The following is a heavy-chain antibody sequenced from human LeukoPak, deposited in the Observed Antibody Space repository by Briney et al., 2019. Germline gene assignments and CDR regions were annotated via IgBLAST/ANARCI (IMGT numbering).Heavy chain of an antibody. CDR2: ISGSGGST. CDR1: GFTFSSYA. V-gene: IGHV3-23*01. Sequence: TGGSLRLSCAASGFTFSSYAVSWVRQAPGKGLEWVSAISGSGGSTYYADSVKGRFTISRDNAKKSLYLQMNSLRAEDTAVYYCAREFDSSGYLDYWGQGTLVTVSS. CDR3: AREFDSSGYLDY. J-gene: IGHJ4*02. D-gene: IGHD3-22*01.